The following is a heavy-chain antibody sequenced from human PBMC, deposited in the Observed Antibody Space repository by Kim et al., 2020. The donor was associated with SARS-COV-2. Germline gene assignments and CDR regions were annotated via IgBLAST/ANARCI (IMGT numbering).Heavy chain of an antibody. V-gene: IGHV3-11*05. CDR3: AIVGYDYAWGSYRDYYYYYGLDV. J-gene: IGHJ6*02. D-gene: IGHD3-16*01. CDR1: GFTFSDYY. CDR2: ISSSSSYT. Sequence: GGSLRLSCAASGFTFSDYYMSWIRQAPGKGLEWVLYISSSSSYTNYADSVKGRFTISRDNAKNSLYLQMNSLRAEDTAVYYCAIVGYDYAWGSYRDYYYYYGLDVWGPGTTVTVSS.